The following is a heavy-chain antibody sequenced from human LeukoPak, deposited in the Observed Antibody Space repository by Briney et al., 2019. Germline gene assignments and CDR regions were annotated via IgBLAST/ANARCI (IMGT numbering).Heavy chain of an antibody. CDR2: IYYSGSA. D-gene: IGHD3-3*01. V-gene: IGHV4-39*01. J-gene: IGHJ4*02. CDR1: GGSIRSSSNY. Sequence: SETLSLTRTVSGGSIRSSSNYWGWIRQPPGKGLEWIGSIYYSGSAYYNPSLKSRVTISVDTSKNQFSLKLSSVTAADTAVYYCARHFGYYDFWSGYTDYWGQGTLVTVSS. CDR3: ARHFGYYDFWSGYTDY.